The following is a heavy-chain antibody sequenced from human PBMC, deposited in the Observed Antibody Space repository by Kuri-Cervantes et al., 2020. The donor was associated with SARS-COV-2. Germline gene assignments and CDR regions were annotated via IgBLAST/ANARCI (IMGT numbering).Heavy chain of an antibody. D-gene: IGHD2-15*01. Sequence: PTLVKPTQTLTLTCTFSGFSLSTSGMCVSWIRQPPGKALEWLALIDWDDAKYYSTSLKTRLTISKDTSKNQVVLTMTNMDPVDTATYYCARSRYCSGGSCYYFDYWGQGTLVTVSS. CDR3: ARSRYCSGGSCYYFDY. CDR2: IDWDDAK. V-gene: IGHV2-70*01. CDR1: GFSLSTSGMC. J-gene: IGHJ4*02.